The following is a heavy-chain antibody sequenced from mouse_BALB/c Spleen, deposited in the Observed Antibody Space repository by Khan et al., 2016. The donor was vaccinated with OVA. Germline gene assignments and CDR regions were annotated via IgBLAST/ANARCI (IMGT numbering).Heavy chain of an antibody. CDR2: IRNKSNNYST. D-gene: IGHD2-2*01. J-gene: IGHJ3*01. V-gene: IGHV10-1*02. CDR1: GFTFNTYA. Sequence: EVQLQESGGGLVQPKGSLKLSCVASGFTFNTYAMNWVRQAPGKGLEYVARIRNKSNNYSTYYADSVKDRFTISRDDSQSMLYLQMNNLKTEDTAMYYCVRQGYGYSWFPYWGQGTLVTVSA. CDR3: VRQGYGYSWFPY.